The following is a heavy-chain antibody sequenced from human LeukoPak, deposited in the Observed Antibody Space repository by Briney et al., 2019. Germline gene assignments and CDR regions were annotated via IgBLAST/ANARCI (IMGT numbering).Heavy chain of an antibody. CDR3: ARLVVATIQTGRRVFLYYFDC. Sequence: SETLSLTCTVSGGSISSSSYYWGWIRQPPGKGLEWIGSIYYSGSTYYNPSLKSRVTISVDTSKNQFSLKLSSVTAADTAVYYCARLVVATIQTGRRVFLYYFDCWGQGTLVTVSS. J-gene: IGHJ4*02. D-gene: IGHD5-12*01. CDR2: IYYSGST. CDR1: GGSISSSSYY. V-gene: IGHV4-39*01.